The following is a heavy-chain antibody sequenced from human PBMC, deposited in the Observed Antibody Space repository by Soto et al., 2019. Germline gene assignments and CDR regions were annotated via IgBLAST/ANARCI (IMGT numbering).Heavy chain of an antibody. CDR1: GGSISSYY. V-gene: IGHV4-59*01. D-gene: IGHD3-22*01. Sequence: SETLSLTCTVSGGSISSYYWSWIRQPPGKGLEWIGHIYYSGSTNYNPSLKSRVTISVDTSKNQFSLKLSSVTAADTAVYYCARGGINYYDSSGYYHGRYYFDYWGQGTLVTVSS. J-gene: IGHJ4*02. CDR2: IYYSGST. CDR3: ARGGINYYDSSGYYHGRYYFDY.